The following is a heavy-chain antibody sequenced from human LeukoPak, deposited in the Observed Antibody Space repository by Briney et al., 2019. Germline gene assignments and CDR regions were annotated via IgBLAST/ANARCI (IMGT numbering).Heavy chain of an antibody. CDR2: IYTGGST. D-gene: IGHD2-15*01. J-gene: IGHJ4*02. CDR3: ARSGDGYDFDF. V-gene: IGHV4-4*07. CDR1: GGSISTYY. Sequence: SETPSLTCTVSGGSISTYYWSWIRQPAGKGLEWIGRIYTGGSTIYNPSLKSRVTMSVDTSKQFSLKLSSVTAADTAVYYCARSGDGYDFDFWGQGTLVTVSS.